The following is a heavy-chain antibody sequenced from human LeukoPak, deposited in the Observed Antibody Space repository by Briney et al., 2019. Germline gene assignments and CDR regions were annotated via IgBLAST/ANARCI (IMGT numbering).Heavy chain of an antibody. CDR2: ISRSADNT. CDR1: GFTFSSYA. D-gene: IGHD5-18*01. V-gene: IGHV3-23*01. J-gene: IGHJ4*02. CDR3: AKDLGNSFGYENVFDY. Sequence: GGSLRLSCAASGFTFSSYAMNWVRQAPGKGLEWVSGISRSADNTCYTDSVKGRFTISRDNSKNTLYLQMSSLRAEDTAVYYCAKDLGNSFGYENVFDYWGQSHLVTVSS.